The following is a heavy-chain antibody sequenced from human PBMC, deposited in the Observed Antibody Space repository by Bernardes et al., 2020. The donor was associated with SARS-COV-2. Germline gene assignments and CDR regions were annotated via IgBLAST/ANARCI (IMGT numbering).Heavy chain of an antibody. J-gene: IGHJ6*02. V-gene: IGHV1-69*04. Sequence: SVKVSCKASGGTFSSYAISWVRQAPGQGLEWMGRIIPILGIANYAQKFQGRVTITADKSTSTAYMELSSLRSEDTAVYYCARDKAVAGTSSGWYYYYGMDVWGQGTTVTVSS. CDR3: ARDKAVAGTSSGWYYYYGMDV. CDR2: IIPILGIA. D-gene: IGHD6-19*01. CDR1: GGTFSSYA.